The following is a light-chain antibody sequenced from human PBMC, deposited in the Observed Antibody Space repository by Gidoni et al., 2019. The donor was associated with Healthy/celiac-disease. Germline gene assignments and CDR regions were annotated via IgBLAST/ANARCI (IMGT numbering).Light chain of an antibody. Sequence: EIVMTQSPATLSVSPGDRATLSCRASQSVSSNLALYQQKPGQAPRLLIYGASTRATGIPARFSGSGSGTEFTLTISSLHSEDFSVYYCQQYNNWPPFTFGPGTKVDIK. CDR1: QSVSSN. CDR3: QQYNNWPPFT. V-gene: IGKV3-15*01. CDR2: GAS. J-gene: IGKJ3*01.